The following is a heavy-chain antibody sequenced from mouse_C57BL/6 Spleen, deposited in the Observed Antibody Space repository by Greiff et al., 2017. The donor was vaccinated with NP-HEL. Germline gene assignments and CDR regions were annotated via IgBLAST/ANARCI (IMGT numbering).Heavy chain of an antibody. V-gene: IGHV1-18*01. D-gene: IGHD1-1*01. CDR2: INPNNGGT. J-gene: IGHJ4*01. CDR1: GYTFTDYH. Sequence: VQLQQSGPELVKPGASVKIPCKASGYTFTDYHMDWVKQSHGKSLEWIGDINPNNGGTIYNQKFKGKATLTVDKSSSTAYMELRSLTSEDTAVYYCARRGIYYYGSSPYYYYAMDYWGQGTSVTVSS. CDR3: ARRGIYYYGSSPYYYYAMDY.